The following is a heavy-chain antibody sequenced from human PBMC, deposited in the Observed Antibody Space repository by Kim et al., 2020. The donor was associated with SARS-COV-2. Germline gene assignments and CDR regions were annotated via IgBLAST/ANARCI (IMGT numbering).Heavy chain of an antibody. V-gene: IGHV4-59*01. CDR3: ARVYVDYGGNSNWFDP. CDR1: GGSISSYY. CDR2: IYYSGST. D-gene: IGHD4-17*01. J-gene: IGHJ5*02. Sequence: SETLSLTCTVSGGSISSYYWSWIRQPPGKGLEWIGYIYYSGSTNYNPSLKSRVTISVDTSKNQFSLKLSSVTAADTAVYYCARVYVDYGGNSNWFDPWGQGTLVTVSS.